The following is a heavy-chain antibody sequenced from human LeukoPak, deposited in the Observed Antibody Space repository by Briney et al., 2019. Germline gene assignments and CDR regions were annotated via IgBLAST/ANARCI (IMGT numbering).Heavy chain of an antibody. Sequence: SETLSLTCSVSGGSIISSSYYWGWIRQPPGKGLEWIATINYSGTTHYNPSLKSRVTISVDTSKNQFSLKLNSVTAADTAVYYCARENIEVPGHCYFDYWGQGTLVTVSS. CDR2: INYSGTT. CDR3: ARENIEVPGHCYFDY. V-gene: IGHV4-39*07. J-gene: IGHJ4*02. CDR1: GGSIISSSYY. D-gene: IGHD6-19*01.